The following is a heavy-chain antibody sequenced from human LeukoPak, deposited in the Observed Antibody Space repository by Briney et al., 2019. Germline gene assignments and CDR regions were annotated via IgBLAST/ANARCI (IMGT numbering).Heavy chain of an antibody. Sequence: TPSETLSLIYAVSSLYLTGYYWSWIRHSPAQGLEWIGEINHSGSTNYNPSIKSRVSMSVDTSRNQFSLKLSSVTAADTAVYYCARDRVVPAAIISGMDVWGQGTTVTVSS. V-gene: IGHV4-34*01. CDR1: SLYLTGYY. CDR3: ARDRVVPAAIISGMDV. CDR2: INHSGST. D-gene: IGHD2-2*02. J-gene: IGHJ6*02.